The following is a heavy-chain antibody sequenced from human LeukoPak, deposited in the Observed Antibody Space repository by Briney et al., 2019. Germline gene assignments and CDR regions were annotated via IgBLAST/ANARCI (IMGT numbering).Heavy chain of an antibody. CDR1: GGSISSSNW. Sequence: PSETLSLTCAVSGGSISSSNWWSWVLQPPGKGLEWIGEIYHSGSTNYNPSLKSRVTISVDKSKNQFSLKLSSVTAADTAVYYCARINDYGDLGDYWGQGTLVTVSS. V-gene: IGHV4-4*02. J-gene: IGHJ4*02. CDR2: IYHSGST. CDR3: ARINDYGDLGDY. D-gene: IGHD4-17*01.